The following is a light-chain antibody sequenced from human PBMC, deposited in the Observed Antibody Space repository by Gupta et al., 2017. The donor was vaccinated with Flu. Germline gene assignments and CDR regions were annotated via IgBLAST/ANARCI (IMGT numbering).Light chain of an antibody. Sequence: DIPMTQHPSSLSASVGDRVIMTCRASQGFSNYLAWYQQKPGKVPKLLIYAASTLQSGVPSRFSSSGSTTDFTLTISSLQPEDVATYYCQNYNSAPLTFGGGTKVEIK. V-gene: IGKV1-27*01. CDR2: AAS. J-gene: IGKJ4*01. CDR3: QNYNSAPLT. CDR1: QGFSNY.